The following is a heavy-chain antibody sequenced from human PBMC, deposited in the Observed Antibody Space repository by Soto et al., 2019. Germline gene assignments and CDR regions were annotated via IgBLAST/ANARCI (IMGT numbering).Heavy chain of an antibody. Sequence: SENLSLTCTVSGGSISSYYWSWIRQPPGKGLEWIGYIYYSGSTNYNPSLKSRVTISVDTSKNQFSLKLSSVTAADTAVYYCARDAYYVFWSGYYDYWGQGTLVTVSS. V-gene: IGHV4-59*01. CDR2: IYYSGST. D-gene: IGHD3-3*01. J-gene: IGHJ4*02. CDR3: ARDAYYVFWSGYYDY. CDR1: GGSISSYY.